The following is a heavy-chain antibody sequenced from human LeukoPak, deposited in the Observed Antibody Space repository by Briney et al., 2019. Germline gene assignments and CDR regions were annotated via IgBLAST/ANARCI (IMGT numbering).Heavy chain of an antibody. Sequence: GGSLRLSCAASSFTFSNAWMNWVRQAPGKGLEWVGRIKSKTDRGTTDYAAPVKGRFTISRDDSKKTLYMQMNSLKTEDTAVYYCARGGYYGDFDYWGQGTLVTVSS. D-gene: IGHD3-3*01. V-gene: IGHV3-15*01. CDR2: IKSKTDRGTT. CDR3: ARGGYYGDFDY. J-gene: IGHJ4*02. CDR1: SFTFSNAW.